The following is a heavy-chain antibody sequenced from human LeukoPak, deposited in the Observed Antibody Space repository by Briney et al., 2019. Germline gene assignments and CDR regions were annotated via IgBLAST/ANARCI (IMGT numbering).Heavy chain of an antibody. J-gene: IGHJ4*02. CDR1: GGSINSFY. V-gene: IGHV4-4*07. Sequence: PSETLSLICTVSGGSINSFYWTWIRQPAGKGLEWIGRIYSSGSTNFNPSLKSRVTMSVDTSKNQFSLRLSSVTAADTAAYFCARENWRSKSIDFDSWGQGTLVTVSS. CDR2: IYSSGST. D-gene: IGHD6-6*01. CDR3: ARENWRSKSIDFDS.